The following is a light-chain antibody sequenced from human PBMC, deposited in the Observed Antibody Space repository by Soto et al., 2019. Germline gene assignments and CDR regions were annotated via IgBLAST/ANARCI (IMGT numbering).Light chain of an antibody. CDR2: RAS. CDR3: HQFGSSPLDT. V-gene: IGKV3-20*01. CDR1: QTISSSF. Sequence: EIVLTQSPGTLSLSPGKRATLSCRASQTISSSFLAWYQQKPGQAPRLLIYRASRRAPGIPDRFSGSWSWTDFTLTISRLEPEDFAVYYCHQFGSSPLDTFGPGTKVESK. J-gene: IGKJ3*01.